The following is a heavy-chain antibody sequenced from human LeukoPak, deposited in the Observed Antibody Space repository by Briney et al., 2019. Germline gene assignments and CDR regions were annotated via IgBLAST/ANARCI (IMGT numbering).Heavy chain of an antibody. D-gene: IGHD6-13*01. V-gene: IGHV4-61*08. Sequence: SETLSLTCTVSGGSISSGDYYWSWIRQPPGKGLEWIGYIYYSGSTYYNPSLKSRVTISVDTSKNQFSLKLSSVTAADTAVYYCARQGSSWYVALDAFDMWGQGTMVTVSS. CDR3: ARQGSSWYVALDAFDM. CDR2: IYYSGST. J-gene: IGHJ3*02. CDR1: GGSISSGDYY.